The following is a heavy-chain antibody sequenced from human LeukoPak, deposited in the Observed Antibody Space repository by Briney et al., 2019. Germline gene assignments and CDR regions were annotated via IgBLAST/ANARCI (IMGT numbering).Heavy chain of an antibody. J-gene: IGHJ4*02. CDR3: ATSAYCGGDCYSEIDY. CDR1: GGTFSSYA. V-gene: IGHV1-69*13. CDR2: IIPIFGTA. Sequence: ASVKVSCKASGGTFSSYAISWVRQAPGQGLEWMGGIIPIFGTANYAQKFQGRVTITADESTSTAYMELSSLRSEDTAVYYCATSAYCGGDCYSEIDYWGQGTLVTVSS. D-gene: IGHD2-21*02.